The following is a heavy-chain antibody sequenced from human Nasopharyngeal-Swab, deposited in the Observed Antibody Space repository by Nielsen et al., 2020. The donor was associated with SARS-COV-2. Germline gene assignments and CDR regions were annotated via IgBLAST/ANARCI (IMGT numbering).Heavy chain of an antibody. CDR3: AKDVLDGACVPQYFGF. D-gene: IGHD1-26*01. Sequence: GESLKISCEVSGFTFRNYAMSWVRRAPGKGLEWVSGISGDGGTTYYAESVKGRFSISKDSSKNMLYLHLNSLRADDTAVYFCAKDVLDGACVPQYFGFWGQGTLVTVSA. CDR1: GFTFRNYA. V-gene: IGHV3-23*01. CDR2: ISGDGGTT. J-gene: IGHJ4*02.